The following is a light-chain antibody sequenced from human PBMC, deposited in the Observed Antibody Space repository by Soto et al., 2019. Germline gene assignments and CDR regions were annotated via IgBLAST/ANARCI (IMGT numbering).Light chain of an antibody. J-gene: IGKJ4*01. CDR1: PSLRGY. V-gene: IGKV1-39*01. CDR2: AAS. CDR3: QQANSGPLP. Sequence: DIQMPQSPSSLYASVGDRVTITCRASPSLRGYLNWYQQKPGKAPKLLIYAASSLQSGVPTRFSDSESGTDFTLTISGLQPEELAGYYCQQANSGPLPVGGGTKVEIK.